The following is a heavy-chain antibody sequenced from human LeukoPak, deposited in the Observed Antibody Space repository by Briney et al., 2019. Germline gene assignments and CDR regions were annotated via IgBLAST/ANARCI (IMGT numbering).Heavy chain of an antibody. V-gene: IGHV3-23*01. CDR2: ISGSGGST. D-gene: IGHD5-12*01. J-gene: IGHJ4*02. Sequence: HTGGSLRLSCAASGFTFSSYAMSWVRQAPGKGLEWVSAISGSGGSTYYADSVKGRFTISRDNSKNTLYLQMNSLRAEDTAVYYCAKTRSKGGYSGYDSPYYFDYRGQGTLVTVSS. CDR1: GFTFSSYA. CDR3: AKTRSKGGYSGYDSPYYFDY.